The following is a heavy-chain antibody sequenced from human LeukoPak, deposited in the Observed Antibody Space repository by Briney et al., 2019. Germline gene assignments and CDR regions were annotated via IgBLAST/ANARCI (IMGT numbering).Heavy chain of an antibody. CDR3: ARNPLETGWFDP. D-gene: IGHD5-24*01. J-gene: IGHJ5*02. CDR2: IYYSGST. CDR1: GGSVSSGSYH. V-gene: IGHV4-61*01. Sequence: PSETLSLTCTVSGGSVSSGSYHWSWIRQPPGKGLEWIGYIYYSGSTNYNPSLKSRVTISVDTSKNQFSLKLSSVTAADTAVYYCARNPLETGWFDPWGQGTLVTVSS.